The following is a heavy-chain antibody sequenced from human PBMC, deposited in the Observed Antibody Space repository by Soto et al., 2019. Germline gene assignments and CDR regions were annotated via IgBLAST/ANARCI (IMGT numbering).Heavy chain of an antibody. V-gene: IGHV3-48*01. D-gene: IGHD5-12*01. J-gene: IGHJ6*03. CDR3: AREGNIDGSGYDLYYYYDYMDV. Sequence: EVQLVESGGGLVQPGGSLRLSCAASGFNFSNYSMNWVRQAPGKGLEWVSYVSSSSRTTYYADSVKGRFTISRDNAKNSLYLQMNSLRAEDTAVYYCAREGNIDGSGYDLYYYYDYMDVWGKGTTVTVSS. CDR1: GFNFSNYS. CDR2: VSSSSRTT.